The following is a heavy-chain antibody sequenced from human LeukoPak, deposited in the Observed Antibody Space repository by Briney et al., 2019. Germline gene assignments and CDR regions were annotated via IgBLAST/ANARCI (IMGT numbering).Heavy chain of an antibody. CDR1: GFTFSSYA. V-gene: IGHV3-30*04. Sequence: PGRSLRLSCVASGFTFSSYAMHWVRQAPGKGLEWVAVISYDGSNKYYADSVKGRFTISRDNSKNTLYLQMNSLRAEDTAVYYCARDVYYDILTGLDLYYYYYGMDVWGKGATVTVSS. CDR3: ARDVYYDILTGLDLYYYYYGMDV. CDR2: ISYDGSNK. J-gene: IGHJ6*04. D-gene: IGHD3-9*01.